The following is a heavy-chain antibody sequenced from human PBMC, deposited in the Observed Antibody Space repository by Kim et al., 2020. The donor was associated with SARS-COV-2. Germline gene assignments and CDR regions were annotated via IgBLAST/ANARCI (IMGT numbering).Heavy chain of an antibody. CDR2: INHSGST. CDR1: GGSFSGYY. D-gene: IGHD3-10*01. V-gene: IGHV4-34*01. J-gene: IGHJ6*02. CDR3: ARGPRRPYYYGPGGMDV. Sequence: SETLSLTCAVYGGSFSGYYWSWIRQPPGKGLEWIGEINHSGSTNYNPSLKSRVTISVDTSKNQFSLKLSSVTAADTAVYYCARGPRRPYYYGPGGMDVWGQGTTVTVSS.